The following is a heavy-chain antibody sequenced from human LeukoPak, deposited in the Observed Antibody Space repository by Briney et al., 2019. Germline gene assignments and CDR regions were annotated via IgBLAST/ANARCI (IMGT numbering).Heavy chain of an antibody. CDR3: ARHSNAYGSGRYSEPFDV. V-gene: IGHV4-39*01. CDR2: IHYTGAT. D-gene: IGHD3-10*01. Sequence: SETLSLTCTVSGYSIGSRNYYWGWIRQPPGQGLEWIVTIHYTGATYDNPSLRGLLTMFVDRSKNQFSLKMRSLPAADAALYFCARHSNAYGSGRYSEPFDVWGQGSLVVVSS. CDR1: GYSIGSRNYY. J-gene: IGHJ4*02.